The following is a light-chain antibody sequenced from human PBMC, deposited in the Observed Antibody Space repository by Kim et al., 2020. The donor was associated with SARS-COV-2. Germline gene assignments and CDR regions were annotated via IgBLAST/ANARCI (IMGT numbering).Light chain of an antibody. CDR1: RSVSSGY. J-gene: IGKJ4*01. CDR3: QQYGSSPLT. Sequence: YPGEGATLSCRASRSVSSGYLAWYQQKPGQAPRLLIYGASSRATGIPDRFSGSGSGTDFTLTISRLEPEDFAVYYCQQYGSSPLTFGGGTKVDIK. V-gene: IGKV3-20*01. CDR2: GAS.